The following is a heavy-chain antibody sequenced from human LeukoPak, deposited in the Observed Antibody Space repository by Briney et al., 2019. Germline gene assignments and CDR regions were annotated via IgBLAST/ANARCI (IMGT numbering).Heavy chain of an antibody. Sequence: GGSLRLSCAASGFTFDDYAMHWVRQAPGKGPEWVSGISWNSGSIGYADSVKGRFTISRDNAKNSLYLQMNSLRAEDTALYYCAKDQRDILTGYWDYWGQGTLVTVSS. CDR3: AKDQRDILTGYWDY. J-gene: IGHJ4*02. CDR2: ISWNSGSI. CDR1: GFTFDDYA. D-gene: IGHD3-9*01. V-gene: IGHV3-9*01.